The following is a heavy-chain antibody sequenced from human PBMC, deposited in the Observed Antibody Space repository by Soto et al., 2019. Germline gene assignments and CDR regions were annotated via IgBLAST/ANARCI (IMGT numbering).Heavy chain of an antibody. D-gene: IGHD3-10*01. CDR3: ARDYAVRGVNYYYYGMDV. CDR2: IWYDGSNK. CDR1: GFTFSSYG. J-gene: IGHJ6*02. Sequence: QVQLVESGGGVVQPGRSLRLSCAASGFTFSSYGMHWVRQAPGKGLEWVAVIWYDGSNKYYADSVKGRFTISRDNSKNTLYRQMNSLRAEDTAVYYCARDYAVRGVNYYYYGMDVWGQGTTVTVFS. V-gene: IGHV3-33*01.